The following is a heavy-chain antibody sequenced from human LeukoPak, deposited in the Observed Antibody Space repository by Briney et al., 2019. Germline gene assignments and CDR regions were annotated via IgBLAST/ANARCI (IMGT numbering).Heavy chain of an antibody. V-gene: IGHV4-34*01. J-gene: IGHJ6*02. Sequence: SETLSLTCAVYGGSFSGYYWSWIRQPPGKGLEWIGEINHSGSTNYNPSLKSRVTISVDTSKNQFSLKLSSVTAADTAVYYCARVVAPRLLYYSYGMDVGAKG. D-gene: IGHD6-6*01. CDR1: GGSFSGYY. CDR3: ARVVAPRLLYYSYGMDV. CDR2: INHSGST.